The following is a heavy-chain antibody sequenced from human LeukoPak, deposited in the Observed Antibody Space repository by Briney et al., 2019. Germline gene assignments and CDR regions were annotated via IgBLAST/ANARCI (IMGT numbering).Heavy chain of an antibody. CDR1: GYTFTSYY. CDR3: ALKFGNSAYYYYYGMDV. CDR2: INPSGGST. J-gene: IGHJ6*02. D-gene: IGHD4-23*01. V-gene: IGHV1-46*01. Sequence: ASVKVSCKASGYTFTSYYMHWVRQAPGQGLEWMGIINPSGGSTSYAQKFQGRVTMTRDTSTSTVYMELSSLRSEDTAVYYCALKFGNSAYYYYYGMDVWGQGTTVTVSS.